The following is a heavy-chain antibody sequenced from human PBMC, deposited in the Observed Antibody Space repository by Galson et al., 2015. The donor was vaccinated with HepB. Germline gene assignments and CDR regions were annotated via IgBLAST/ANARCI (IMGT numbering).Heavy chain of an antibody. CDR1: GYTFTGYY. D-gene: IGHD2-2*01. V-gene: IGHV1-2*06. CDR2: INPNSGGT. CDR3: ARDDCSSTSCYFLYYGMDV. Sequence: SVKVSCKASGYTFTGYYIHWVRQAPGQGLEWMGRINPNSGGTNYAQKFQGRVTMTRDTSISTAYMELSRLRSDDTAVYYCARDDCSSTSCYFLYYGMDVWGQGTTVTVSS. J-gene: IGHJ6*02.